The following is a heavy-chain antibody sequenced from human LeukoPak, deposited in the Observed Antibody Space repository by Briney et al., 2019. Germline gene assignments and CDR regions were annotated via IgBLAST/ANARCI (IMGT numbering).Heavy chain of an antibody. CDR2: ISAYNGNT. Sequence: GASVKASCKTSGYIFTTYGISWVRQAPGQGLEWMGWISAYNGNTMYAQKLQGRVTMTTDTSTSTAYMEVRSLRSDDTAIYYCARDHSSSGQLFDYWGQGTLVTVSS. D-gene: IGHD6-13*01. CDR1: GYIFTTYG. J-gene: IGHJ4*02. V-gene: IGHV1-18*01. CDR3: ARDHSSSGQLFDY.